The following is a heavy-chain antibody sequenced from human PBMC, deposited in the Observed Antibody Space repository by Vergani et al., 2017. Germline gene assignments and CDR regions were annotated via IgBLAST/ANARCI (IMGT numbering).Heavy chain of an antibody. V-gene: IGHV4-39*07. Sequence: QLQLQESGPGLVKPSETLFLTCTVSGGSISSSSYYWGWIRQPPGKGLEWIGSIYYSGSTYYNPSLKSRVTISVDTSKNQFSLKLSSVTAADTAVYYCARVSIAVAGTIDYWGQGTLVTVSS. D-gene: IGHD6-19*01. CDR1: GGSISSSSYY. CDR2: IYYSGST. CDR3: ARVSIAVAGTIDY. J-gene: IGHJ4*02.